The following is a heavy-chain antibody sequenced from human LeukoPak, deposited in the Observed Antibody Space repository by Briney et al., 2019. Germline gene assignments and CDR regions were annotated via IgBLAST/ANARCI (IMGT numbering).Heavy chain of an antibody. J-gene: IGHJ4*02. V-gene: IGHV3-23*01. CDR1: GFTFSSYA. Sequence: GGSLRLSCAASGFTFSSYAMSWVRQAPGKGLEWVSAISGSGGSTYYADSVKGRFTISRDNSKNTLYLQMNSLRAEDTAVYYCANLIVVVPASFDYWGQGTPVTVSS. D-gene: IGHD2-2*01. CDR2: ISGSGGST. CDR3: ANLIVVVPASFDY.